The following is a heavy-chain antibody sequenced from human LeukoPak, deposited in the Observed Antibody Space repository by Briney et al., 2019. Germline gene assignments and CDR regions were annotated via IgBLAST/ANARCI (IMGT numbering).Heavy chain of an antibody. V-gene: IGHV4-4*07. CDR3: ARGSITIFGVVTPNWFDP. J-gene: IGHJ5*02. Sequence: SETLSLTCTVSGGSISSYYWSWIRQPAGKGLEWIGRIYTSGSTNYNPSLKSRVTISVDKSKNQFSLKLSSVTAADTAVYYCARGSITIFGVVTPNWFDPWGQGTLVTVSS. CDR2: IYTSGST. D-gene: IGHD3-3*01. CDR1: GGSISSYY.